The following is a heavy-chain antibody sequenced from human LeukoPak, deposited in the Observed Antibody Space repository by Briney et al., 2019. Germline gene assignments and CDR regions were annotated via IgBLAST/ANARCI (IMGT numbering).Heavy chain of an antibody. CDR1: GFTFSSYS. CDR2: ISSSSSYI. Sequence: MAGGSLRLSCAASGFTFSSYSMNWVRQAPGKGLEWVSSISSSSSYIYYADSVKGRFTISRDNAKNSLYLQMNILRAEDTAVYYCASPLTPYYYDSQYDYWGQGTLVTVSS. V-gene: IGHV3-21*01. D-gene: IGHD3-22*01. CDR3: ASPLTPYYYDSQYDY. J-gene: IGHJ4*02.